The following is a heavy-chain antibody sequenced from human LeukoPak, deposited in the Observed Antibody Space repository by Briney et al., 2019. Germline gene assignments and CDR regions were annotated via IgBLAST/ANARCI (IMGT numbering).Heavy chain of an antibody. CDR2: IYYSGST. D-gene: IGHD3-22*01. CDR3: ASTIVASPLFDY. J-gene: IGHJ4*02. V-gene: IGHV4-59*08. Sequence: PSETLSLTCTVSGGSISSYYWSWIRQPPGKGLEWTGYIYYSGSTNYNPSLKSRVTISVDTSKNQFSLKLSSVTAADTAVYYCASTIVASPLFDYWGQGTLVTVSS. CDR1: GGSISSYY.